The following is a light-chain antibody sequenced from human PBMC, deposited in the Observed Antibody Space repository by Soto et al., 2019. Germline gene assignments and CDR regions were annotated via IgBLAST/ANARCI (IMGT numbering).Light chain of an antibody. CDR3: QQRSDWPLT. Sequence: EIGMTQSPTTLSLSPEERATLSCRASQSVSSYFAWYQQKPGQAPRLLIYDASTRAAGIPARFSGSGSGTDFTLTISSLEPEDFAVYYCQQRSDWPLTFGGGTKVEIK. V-gene: IGKV3-11*01. CDR1: QSVSSY. J-gene: IGKJ4*01. CDR2: DAS.